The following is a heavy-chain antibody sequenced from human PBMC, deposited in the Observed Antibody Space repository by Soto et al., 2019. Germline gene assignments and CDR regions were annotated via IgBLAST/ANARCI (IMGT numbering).Heavy chain of an antibody. Sequence: PGGSLRLSCAASGFTFSNYAMSWVRQAPGKGLEWVSSISGGGGATYYTDSVKGRFTISRDNSKNTVYLQMNNLRAEDTAVYYCARDTTPMLTGYWGQGTLVTVSS. CDR3: ARDTTPMLTGY. J-gene: IGHJ4*02. V-gene: IGHV3-23*01. CDR1: GFTFSNYA. D-gene: IGHD3-16*01. CDR2: ISGGGGAT.